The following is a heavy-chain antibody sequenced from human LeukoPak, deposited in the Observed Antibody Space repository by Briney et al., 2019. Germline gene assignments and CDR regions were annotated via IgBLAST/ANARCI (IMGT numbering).Heavy chain of an antibody. V-gene: IGHV3-23*01. CDR3: AKGWNGYDRFDY. Sequence: GGSLRLSCAVSGFTFSSYAMGWVRQAPGKGLEWVSGVSGSGGSTYYADSVKGRFTISRDNSKNALYLQMNSLRAEDTAVYYCAKGWNGYDRFDYWGQGTLVTVSS. D-gene: IGHD5-12*01. J-gene: IGHJ4*02. CDR1: GFTFSSYA. CDR2: VSGSGGST.